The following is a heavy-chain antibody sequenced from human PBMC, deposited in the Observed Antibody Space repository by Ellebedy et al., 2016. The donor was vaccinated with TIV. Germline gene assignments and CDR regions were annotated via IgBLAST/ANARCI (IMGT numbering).Heavy chain of an antibody. CDR2: SDGAGAHT. J-gene: IGHJ5*02. Sequence: GGSLRLSCSASGLTFNDHAMHWVRQVPGKGMMWISGSDGAGAHTTYADSVKGRFTISRDNSKNMVYLQMNSLKDEDTAVYFCVRGATGYSFGTWGQGTLVTVSS. V-gene: IGHV3-74*03. CDR3: VRGATGYSFGT. CDR1: GLTFNDHA. D-gene: IGHD5-12*01.